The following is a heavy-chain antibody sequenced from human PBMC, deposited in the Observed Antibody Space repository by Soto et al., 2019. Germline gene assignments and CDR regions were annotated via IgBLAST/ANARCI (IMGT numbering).Heavy chain of an antibody. CDR3: AADRDSYGSYYYYGVDV. J-gene: IGHJ6*02. CDR2: IVVGSGNT. V-gene: IGHV1-58*01. D-gene: IGHD5-18*01. Sequence: GASVKVSCKASGFTFTSSAVQWVRQARGQRLEWIGWIVVGSGNTNYAQKFQERVTITRDMSTSTAYMELSSLRSEDTAVYYCAADRDSYGSYYYYGVDVWGQGTTVTVSS. CDR1: GFTFTSSA.